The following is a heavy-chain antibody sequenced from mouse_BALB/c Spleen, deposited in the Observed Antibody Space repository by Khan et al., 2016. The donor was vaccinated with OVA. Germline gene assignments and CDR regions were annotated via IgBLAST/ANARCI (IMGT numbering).Heavy chain of an antibody. D-gene: IGHD1-1*01. J-gene: IGHJ4*01. V-gene: IGHV5-9-1*01. CDR1: GLTFSSHA. CDR2: SSSGGHYS. CDR3: ARSIGSNHPLDY. Sequence: EVELVESGGGLVKPGVSLKLSCSPSGLTFSSHAMSCVRQTPEKFLEFVATSSSGGHYSFFLDSVSGRFRISRDNARSSLYLQLSSLRSEDTAMHYCARSIGSNHPLDY.